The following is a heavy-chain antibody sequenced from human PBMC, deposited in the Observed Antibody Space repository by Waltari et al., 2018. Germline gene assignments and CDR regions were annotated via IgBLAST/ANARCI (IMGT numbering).Heavy chain of an antibody. CDR2: ISGSVGST. CDR1: GFTFSSYA. V-gene: IGHV3-23*04. CDR3: AKDGIVVVPAPKGGMDV. D-gene: IGHD2-2*01. Sequence: EVQLVESGGGLVQPGGSLRLSCAASGFTFSSYAMSWVRQAPGKGLEWVSAISGSVGSTYDADSVKGRFTISRDNAKNTLYLQMNSLRAEDTAVYYCAKDGIVVVPAPKGGMDVWGQGTTVTVSS. J-gene: IGHJ6*02.